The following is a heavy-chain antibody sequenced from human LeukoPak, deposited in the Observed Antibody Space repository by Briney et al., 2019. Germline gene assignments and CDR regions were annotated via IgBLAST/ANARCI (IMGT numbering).Heavy chain of an antibody. CDR3: ARGAGQPRITYYDFWSGQPPYYYYYMDV. CDR2: KNPNSGNT. Sequence: GASVKVSCKASGYTFTSYDINWVRQATGQGLEWMGWKNPNSGNTGYAQKFQGRVTMTRNTSISTAYMELSSLRSEDTAVYYCARGAGQPRITYYDFWSGQPPYYYYYMDVWGKGTTVTVSS. V-gene: IGHV1-8*01. CDR1: GYTFTSYD. D-gene: IGHD3-3*01. J-gene: IGHJ6*03.